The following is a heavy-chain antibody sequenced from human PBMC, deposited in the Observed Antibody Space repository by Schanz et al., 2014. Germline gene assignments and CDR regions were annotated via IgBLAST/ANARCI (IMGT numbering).Heavy chain of an antibody. Sequence: VQLVESGGDVVQPGRSLRLSCAASGFTFSSYGMHWVRQAPGKGLEYVSTINSNGGSTYYANSVKGRFSISRDNSKNTLYLQMGSLRAEDMAVYYCARGRAVAGTGYFDYWGQGTLVTVSS. D-gene: IGHD6-19*01. CDR2: INSNGGST. CDR3: ARGRAVAGTGYFDY. CDR1: GFTFSSYG. V-gene: IGHV3-64*01. J-gene: IGHJ4*02.